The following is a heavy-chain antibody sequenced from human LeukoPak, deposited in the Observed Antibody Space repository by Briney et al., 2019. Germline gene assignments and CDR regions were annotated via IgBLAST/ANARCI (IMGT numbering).Heavy chain of an antibody. CDR2: ISGSGGTT. CDR1: GFTFSSYA. CDR3: AKGGYDYVEIGYFDY. V-gene: IGHV3-23*01. J-gene: IGHJ4*02. D-gene: IGHD5-12*01. Sequence: GGSLRLSCAASGFTFSSYAMSWVRQAPGKGLEWVSAISGSGGTTYYADSVKGRFTISRDNSKNTLYLQMNSLRAEDTAVYYCAKGGYDYVEIGYFDYWGQGALVTVSS.